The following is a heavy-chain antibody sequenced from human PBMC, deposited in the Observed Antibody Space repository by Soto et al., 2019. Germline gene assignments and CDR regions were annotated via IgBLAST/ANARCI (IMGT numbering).Heavy chain of an antibody. D-gene: IGHD4-17*01. V-gene: IGHV4-34*01. CDR3: ARGRYGEDYYYYGMDA. CDR1: GGALSGCY. CDR2: INHSGST. Sequence: PSGTLCLTCAVYGGALSGCYWSWSRQPPGKGLEWIGEINHSGSTNYNPSLKSRVTISVDTSKNQFSLKLSSVTAADTAVYFCARGRYGEDYYYYGMDAWGQGSTVT. J-gene: IGHJ6*02.